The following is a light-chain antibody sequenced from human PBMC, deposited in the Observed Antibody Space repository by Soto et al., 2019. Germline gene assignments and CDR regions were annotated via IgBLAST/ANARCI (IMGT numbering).Light chain of an antibody. CDR2: GAS. CDR1: QSVSSSF. Sequence: EIVLTQSPGTLSLSPGERATLSCRASQSVSSSFLAWYQQKPGQAPRLLIYGASSRATGIPDRFSGSGYGTDFTLTISRLEPEDFAVYYCQQCGSSSWTFGQGTKVEIK. V-gene: IGKV3-20*01. J-gene: IGKJ1*01. CDR3: QQCGSSSWT.